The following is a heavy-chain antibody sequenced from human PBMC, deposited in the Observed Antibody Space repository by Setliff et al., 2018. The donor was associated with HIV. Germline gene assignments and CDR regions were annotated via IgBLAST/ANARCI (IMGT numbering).Heavy chain of an antibody. CDR1: GYTFTGYY. CDR2: INPNSGGT. D-gene: IGHD6-13*01. V-gene: IGHV1-2*02. J-gene: IGHJ3*02. CDR3: ARDPGYKSSWYGAFDI. Sequence: GASVKVSCKASGYTFTGYYLHWVRQAPGQGLEWMGWINPNSGGTNYAQKFQGRVTMTRDTSISTAFMDLSRLRSDDTAVYYCARDPGYKSSWYGAFDIWGQGTMVTVSS.